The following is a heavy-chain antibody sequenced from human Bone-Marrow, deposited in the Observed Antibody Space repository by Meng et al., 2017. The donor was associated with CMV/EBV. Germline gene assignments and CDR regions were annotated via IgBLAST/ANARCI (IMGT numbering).Heavy chain of an antibody. CDR3: NRQQFQLLSTRNWFDP. V-gene: IGHV3-73*01. D-gene: IGHD2-2*01. J-gene: IGHJ5*02. CDR2: IRSKANSYAT. CDR1: GFTFSGSA. Sequence: GGSLRLSCAASGFTFSGSAMHWVRQASGKGLEWVGRIRSKANSYATAYAASVKGRFTISRDDSKNTAYLQMNSLKTEDTAVYYCNRQQFQLLSTRNWFDPWGQGTLVTVSS.